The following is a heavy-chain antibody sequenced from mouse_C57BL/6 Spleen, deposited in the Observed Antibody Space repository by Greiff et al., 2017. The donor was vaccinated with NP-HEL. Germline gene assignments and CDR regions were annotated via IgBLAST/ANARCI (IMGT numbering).Heavy chain of an antibody. Sequence: QVHVKQPGTELVKPGASVKLSCKASGYTFTSYWMHWVKQRPGQGLEWIGNINPSNGGTNYNEKFKSKATLTADKSSSTAYMQLSSLTSEDSAVYYCARDDYDKGWYFDVWGTGTTVTVSS. J-gene: IGHJ1*03. CDR1: GYTFTSYW. D-gene: IGHD2-4*01. V-gene: IGHV1-53*01. CDR2: INPSNGGT. CDR3: ARDDYDKGWYFDV.